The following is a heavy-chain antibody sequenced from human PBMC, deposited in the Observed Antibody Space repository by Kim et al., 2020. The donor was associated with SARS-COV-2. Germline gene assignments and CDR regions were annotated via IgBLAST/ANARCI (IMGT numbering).Heavy chain of an antibody. J-gene: IGHJ4*02. D-gene: IGHD3-10*01. CDR1: GYTFTSYA. CDR2: INAGNGNT. CDR3: ARVGLVHGSGSYMAD. Sequence: ASVKVSCKASGYTFTSYAMHWVRQAPGQRLEWMGWINAGNGNTKYSQKFQGRVTITRDTSASTAYMELSSLRSEDTAVYYCARVGLVHGSGSYMADWGQGTLVTVSS. V-gene: IGHV1-3*01.